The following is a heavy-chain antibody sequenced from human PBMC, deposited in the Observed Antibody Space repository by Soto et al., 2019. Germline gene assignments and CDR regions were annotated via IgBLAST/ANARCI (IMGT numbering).Heavy chain of an antibody. J-gene: IGHJ6*03. V-gene: IGHV3-74*01. CDR1: GFTFRSYW. D-gene: IGHD6-13*01. Sequence: EVQLVESGGGLVQPGGSLRLSCAASGFTFRSYWMHWVRQAPGKGLAWVARISSDGSSTSYADSVKGRCTISRDNAQNTLYLQMNSLRAEDTAVYYCALKHSSSWAYFYCYMDVWGKGTTGTVSS. CDR3: ALKHSSSWAYFYCYMDV. CDR2: ISSDGSST.